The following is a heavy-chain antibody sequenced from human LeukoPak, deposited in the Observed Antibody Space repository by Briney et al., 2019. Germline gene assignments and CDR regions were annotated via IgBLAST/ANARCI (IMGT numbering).Heavy chain of an antibody. V-gene: IGHV1-18*01. CDR3: ARDLTSDGIIDWYTFDY. D-gene: IGHD3-9*01. CDR1: GYTFTSYA. CDR2: ISAYNGNT. Sequence: GASVKVSFKASGYTFTSYAISWVRQAPGQGLEWMGWISAYNGNTSYAQNLQGRVTMTTDTSTSTAYMELRSLRSDDTAVYYCARDLTSDGIIDWYTFDYWGQGTLVTVSS. J-gene: IGHJ4*02.